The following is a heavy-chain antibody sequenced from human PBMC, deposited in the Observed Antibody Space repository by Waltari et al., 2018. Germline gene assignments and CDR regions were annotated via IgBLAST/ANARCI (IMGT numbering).Heavy chain of an antibody. CDR2: INHSGST. J-gene: IGHJ4*02. V-gene: IGHV4-34*01. Sequence: QVQLQQWSAGLLKPSETLSLTCAVYGGSFSGYYWIWIRQPPGKGLEWIGEINHSGSTNYNPSLKSRVTISVDTSKNQFSLKLSSVTAADTAVYYCARSGMATTDFDYWGQGTLVTVSS. D-gene: IGHD1-26*01. CDR1: GGSFSGYY. CDR3: ARSGMATTDFDY.